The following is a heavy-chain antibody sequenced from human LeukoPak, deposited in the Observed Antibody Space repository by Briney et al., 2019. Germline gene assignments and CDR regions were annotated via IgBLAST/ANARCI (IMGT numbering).Heavy chain of an antibody. CDR3: ARARITTPDYGDYGSDY. CDR2: ISSSGSTI. J-gene: IGHJ4*02. CDR1: GFTFSSYE. D-gene: IGHD4-17*01. V-gene: IGHV3-48*03. Sequence: GGSLRLSCAASGFTFSSYEMNWVRQAPGRGLEWVSYISSSGSTIYYADSVKGRFTISRDNAKNSLYLQMNSLRAEATAVYYCARARITTPDYGDYGSDYWGQGTLVTVSS.